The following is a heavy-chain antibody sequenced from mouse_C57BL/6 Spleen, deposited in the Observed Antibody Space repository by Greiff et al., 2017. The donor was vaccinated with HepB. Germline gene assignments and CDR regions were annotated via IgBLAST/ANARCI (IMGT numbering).Heavy chain of an antibody. Sequence: EVQGVESGGGLVQPKGSLKLSCAASGFSFNTYAMNWVRQAPGKGLEWVARIRSKSNNYATYYADSVKDRFTISRDDSESMLYLQMNNLKTEDTAMYYCVRHERAMDYWGQGTSVTVSS. CDR2: IRSKSNNYAT. CDR3: VRHERAMDY. CDR1: GFSFNTYA. V-gene: IGHV10-1*01. J-gene: IGHJ4*01.